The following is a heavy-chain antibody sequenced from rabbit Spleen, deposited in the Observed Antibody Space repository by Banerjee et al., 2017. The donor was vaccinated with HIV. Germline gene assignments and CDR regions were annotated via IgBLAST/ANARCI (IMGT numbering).Heavy chain of an antibody. Sequence: QSLEESGGGLVKPGASLTLTCKASGFSFNSGYDMCWVRQAPGKGLEWIACVHAGNSGNTYYATWAKGRFTISKTSSTTVTLQMTSLTVADTATYFCARDTGSSFSSYGMDLWGQGTLVSVS. V-gene: IGHV1S40*01. D-gene: IGHD8-1*01. J-gene: IGHJ6*01. CDR2: VHAGNSGNT. CDR3: ARDTGSSFSSYGMDL. CDR1: GFSFNSGYD.